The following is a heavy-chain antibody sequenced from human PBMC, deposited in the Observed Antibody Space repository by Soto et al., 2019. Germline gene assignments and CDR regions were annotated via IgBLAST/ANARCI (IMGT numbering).Heavy chain of an antibody. D-gene: IGHD2-21*02. Sequence: GESLKISCKGSGYSFTSYWIGWVRQMPGKGLEWMGIIYPGDSDTRYSPSFQGQVTISADKSISTAYLQWSSLRAEDTAVYCCARAGTYCGGDCYYKTDEYFQHWGQGTLVTVSS. CDR3: ARAGTYCGGDCYYKTDEYFQH. CDR1: GYSFTSYW. J-gene: IGHJ1*01. V-gene: IGHV5-51*01. CDR2: IYPGDSDT.